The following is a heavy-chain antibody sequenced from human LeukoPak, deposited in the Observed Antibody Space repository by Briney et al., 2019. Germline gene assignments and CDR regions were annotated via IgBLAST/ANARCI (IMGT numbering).Heavy chain of an antibody. CDR2: ISWNSGSI. J-gene: IGHJ5*02. CDR1: GFTFDDYA. CDR3: AKGVVSSGYYPRFDP. D-gene: IGHD3-22*01. V-gene: IGHV3-9*01. Sequence: GGSLRLSCAASGFTFDDYAMHWVRQAPGKGLEWVSGISWNSGSIGYADSVKGRFTISRDNAKNSLYLQMNSLRAEDTALYYCAKGVVSSGYYPRFDPWGQGTLVTVSS.